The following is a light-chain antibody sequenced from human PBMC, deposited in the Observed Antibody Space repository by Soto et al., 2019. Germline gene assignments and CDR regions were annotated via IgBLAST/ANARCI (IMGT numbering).Light chain of an antibody. CDR1: SYNIGAGYD. CDR3: QSYDSSLSVYV. CDR2: GYN. J-gene: IGLJ1*01. Sequence: QSVLTQPPSVSGAPGQRVTISCTGSSYNIGAGYDVHWYQLLPGTAPKLLIYGYNNRPSGVPDRFSGSKSGTSASLAITGLQAEDEADYYCQSYDSSLSVYVFGTGTKLTVL. V-gene: IGLV1-40*01.